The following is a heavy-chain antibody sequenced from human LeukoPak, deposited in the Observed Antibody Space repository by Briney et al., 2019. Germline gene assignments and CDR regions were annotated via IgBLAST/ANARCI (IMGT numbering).Heavy chain of an antibody. V-gene: IGHV4-4*02. D-gene: IGHD6-25*01. J-gene: IGHJ4*02. CDR2: VHLDGRT. CDR3: AREGGFYRPLDY. CDR1: GGSVTSTNW. Sequence: SETLSLTCAVSGGSVTSTNWWSWVRQPPGKGLEWIGEVHLDGRTNYNPSLTGRLTMSVDLYENHISLKLTSVTAADTAVYYCAREGGFYRPLDYSGQRTLVTVSS.